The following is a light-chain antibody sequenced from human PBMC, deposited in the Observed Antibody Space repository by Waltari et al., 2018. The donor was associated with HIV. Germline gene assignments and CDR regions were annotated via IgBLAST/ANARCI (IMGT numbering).Light chain of an antibody. J-gene: IGLJ3*02. CDR3: AAWDDNLSAVV. V-gene: IGLV1-47*01. CDR1: SSNIGTNY. Sequence: QSVLTQPPSASGTPGQRVTISCSGSSSNIGTNYVNWFQQLPGTAPKLLIYRNNQRPSGVPDRFSASKSGTSASLAISELRAEDEADYYCAAWDDNLSAVVFGGQTKLSVL. CDR2: RNN.